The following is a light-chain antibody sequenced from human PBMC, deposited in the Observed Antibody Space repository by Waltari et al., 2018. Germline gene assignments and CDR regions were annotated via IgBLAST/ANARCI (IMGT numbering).Light chain of an antibody. CDR3: QQSYSTPRT. V-gene: IGKV1-39*01. CDR1: QSISSY. J-gene: IGKJ1*01. Sequence: DLQMTQSPSSLSASVGDRVPITCRASQSISSYLNWYQQKPGKAPKLLIYAASSLQSGVPSRFSGGGSGTDFTLTISSLQPEDFATYYCQQSYSTPRTFGQGTKVEIK. CDR2: AAS.